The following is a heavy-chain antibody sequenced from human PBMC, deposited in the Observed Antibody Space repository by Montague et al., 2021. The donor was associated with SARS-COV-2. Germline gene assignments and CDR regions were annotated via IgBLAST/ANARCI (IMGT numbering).Heavy chain of an antibody. J-gene: IGHJ6*02. V-gene: IGHV3-21*01. CDR2: ISSSSSYI. CDR3: ARARGIGNYYYGMDV. Sequence: YRSLSCSASGFPFSRYSMNWVRQAPGKGLEWVSSISSSSSYIYYTDSVKGRFTISRDNAKNSLYLQMNSLRAEDTAVYYCARARGIGNYYYGMDVWGQGTTLTVSS. D-gene: IGHD2-21*01. CDR1: GFPFSRYS.